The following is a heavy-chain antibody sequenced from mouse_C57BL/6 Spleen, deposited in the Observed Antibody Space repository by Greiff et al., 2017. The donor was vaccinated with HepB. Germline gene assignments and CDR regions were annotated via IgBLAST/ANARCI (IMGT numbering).Heavy chain of an antibody. V-gene: IGHV1-59*01. D-gene: IGHD1-1*01. Sequence: QVQLQQPGAELVRPGTSVKLSCKASGYTFTSYWMHWVKQRPGQGLEWIGVIDPSDSYTNYNQKFKGKATLTVDTSSSTAYMQLSSLTSEDSAVYYCARASIPHYGSSSFDYWGQGTTLTVSA. J-gene: IGHJ2*01. CDR2: IDPSDSYT. CDR1: GYTFTSYW. CDR3: ARASIPHYGSSSFDY.